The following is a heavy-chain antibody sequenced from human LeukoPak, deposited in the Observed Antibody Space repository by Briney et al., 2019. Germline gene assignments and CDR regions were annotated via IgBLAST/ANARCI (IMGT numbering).Heavy chain of an antibody. J-gene: IGHJ4*02. Sequence: GASVKVSCKVSGYTLTELSMHWVRHAPGKGLEWMGGFDPEDGETIYAQKFQGRVTMTEDTSTDTAYMELSSLRSEDTAVYYCARAEGRDGYNGFDYWGQGTLVTVSS. V-gene: IGHV1-24*01. CDR3: ARAEGRDGYNGFDY. D-gene: IGHD5-24*01. CDR2: FDPEDGET. CDR1: GYTLTELS.